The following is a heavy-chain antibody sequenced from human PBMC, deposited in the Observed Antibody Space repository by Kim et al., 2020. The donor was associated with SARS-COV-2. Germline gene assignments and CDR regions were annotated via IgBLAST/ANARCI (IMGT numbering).Heavy chain of an antibody. V-gene: IGHV4-34*01. CDR1: GGSFSGYY. D-gene: IGHD2-2*01. Sequence: SETLSLTCAVYGGSFSGYYWSWIRQPPGKGLEWIGEINHSGSTNYNPSLKSRVTISVDTSKNQFSLKLSSVTAADTAVYYCARASVPAAMWFDYWGQGTL. CDR2: INHSGST. J-gene: IGHJ4*02. CDR3: ARASVPAAMWFDY.